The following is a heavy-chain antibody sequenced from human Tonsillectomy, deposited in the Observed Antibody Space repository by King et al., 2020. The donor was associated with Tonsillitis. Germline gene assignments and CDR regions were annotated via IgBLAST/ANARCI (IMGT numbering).Heavy chain of an antibody. D-gene: IGHD6-13*01. CDR2: IYYSGST. V-gene: IGHV4-39*01. Sequence: LQLQESGPGLVKPSETLSLNCPVSGGSISNINYYWGWIRQPPGKGLEWIGSIYYSGSTYYNPSLKSRVTISVDTSKNQFSLKLSSVTAADTAVYYCASRIPASGCVDYWGQGTLVTVSS. J-gene: IGHJ4*02. CDR3: ASRIPASGCVDY. CDR1: GGSISNINYY.